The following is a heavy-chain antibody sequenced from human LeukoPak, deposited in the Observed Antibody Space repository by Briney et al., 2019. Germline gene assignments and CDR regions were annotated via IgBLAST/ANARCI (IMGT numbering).Heavy chain of an antibody. D-gene: IGHD5-18*01. V-gene: IGHV3-33*01. CDR3: ASFSGYSYGLQAFY. CDR2: IWYDGSNK. CDR1: GFTFSSYG. J-gene: IGHJ4*02. Sequence: GRSLRLSCAASGFTFSSYGMHRVRQAPGRGLEGVAVIWYDGSNKYYADSVKGRFTISRDNSKNTLYLQMNSLRAEDTAVYYCASFSGYSYGLQAFYWGQGTLVTVSS.